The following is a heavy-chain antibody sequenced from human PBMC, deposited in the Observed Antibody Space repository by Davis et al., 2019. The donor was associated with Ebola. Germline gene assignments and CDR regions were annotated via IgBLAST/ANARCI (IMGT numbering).Heavy chain of an antibody. D-gene: IGHD6-25*01. V-gene: IGHV4-39*01. J-gene: IGHJ4*02. Sequence: SETLSLTCTVSGGSISSSSYYWGWIRQPPGKGLEWIGSIYYSGSTYYNPSLKSRVTISVDTSKNQFSLKLSSVTAADTAVYYCARRGQRTLDFDYWGQGTLVTVSS. CDR2: IYYSGST. CDR1: GGSISSSSYY. CDR3: ARRGQRTLDFDY.